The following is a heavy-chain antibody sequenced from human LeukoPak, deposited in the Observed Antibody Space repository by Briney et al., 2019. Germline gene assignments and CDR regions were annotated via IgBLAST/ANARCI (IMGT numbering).Heavy chain of an antibody. J-gene: IGHJ4*02. CDR1: GFTFSSYT. CDR2: ISSTNSYI. V-gene: IGHV3-21*01. D-gene: IGHD2-21*02. CDR3: AKTGGRGDPFDY. Sequence: GGSLRLSCAASGFTFSSYTINWVRQAPGKGLQWVSSISSTNSYINYADSVKGRFTISRDNAENSLYLEMNSLRVEDTAVYYCAKTGGRGDPFDYWGQGTLVTVSS.